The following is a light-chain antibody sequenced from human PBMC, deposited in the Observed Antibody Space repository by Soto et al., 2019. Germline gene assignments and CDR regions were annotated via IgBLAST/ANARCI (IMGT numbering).Light chain of an antibody. V-gene: IGLV2-14*01. CDR1: SSDVGGYNY. Sequence: QSVLTQPASVSGSPGQSITISCTGTSSDVGGYNYVSWFRQHPGKAPKLKIYEVSNRPSGVSNRFSGSKSGNTASLTISELQAEDEADYYCTSFTTISTWVFGGGTKLTVL. CDR2: EVS. J-gene: IGLJ3*02. CDR3: TSFTTISTWV.